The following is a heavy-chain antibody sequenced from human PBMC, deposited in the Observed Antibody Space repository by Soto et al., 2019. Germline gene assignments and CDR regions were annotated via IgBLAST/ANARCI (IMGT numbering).Heavy chain of an antibody. J-gene: IGHJ3*02. V-gene: IGHV4-31*03. CDR2: IYYSGST. CDR3: ARASNGPFDI. CDR1: GGSISSGGYY. Sequence: SETLSLTCTVSGGSISSGGYYWSWIRQHPGKGLEWIGYIYYSGSTYYNPSLKSRVTISVDTSKNQFSLKLSSVTAADTAVYYCARASNGPFDIWGQGTMVTVSS.